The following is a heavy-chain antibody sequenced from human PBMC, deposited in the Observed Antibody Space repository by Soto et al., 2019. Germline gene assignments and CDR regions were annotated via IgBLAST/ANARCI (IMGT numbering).Heavy chain of an antibody. CDR1: GGSISSSSYF. Sequence: SETLSLTCTVSGGSISSSSYFWGWIRQPPGKGLEWIGSIYYSGSTHYNPSLKSRVTISVDTSKNQFSLKLSSVTAADTAVYYCARLYSSTWYWARTMDYWGQGTLVTVSS. CDR2: IYYSGST. J-gene: IGHJ4*02. CDR3: ARLYSSTWYWARTMDY. V-gene: IGHV4-39*01. D-gene: IGHD6-13*01.